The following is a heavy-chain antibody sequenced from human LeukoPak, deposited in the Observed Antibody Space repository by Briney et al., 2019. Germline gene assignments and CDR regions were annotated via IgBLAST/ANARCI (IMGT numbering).Heavy chain of an antibody. CDR3: AKRIGDY. V-gene: IGHV3-23*01. J-gene: IGHJ4*02. D-gene: IGHD2-15*01. CDR2: ISDSGGST. CDR1: GTTFSSYA. Sequence: GGSLRLSCVASGTTFSSYAMSWVRQAPGKGLEWVSTISDSGGSTYYADSVKGRFTISRNNSGSTLYLQMNSLRVEDTAVYYCAKRIGDYWGQGTLVTVSS.